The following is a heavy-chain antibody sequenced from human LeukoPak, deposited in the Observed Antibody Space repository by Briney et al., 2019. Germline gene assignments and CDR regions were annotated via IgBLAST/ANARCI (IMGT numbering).Heavy chain of an antibody. CDR1: GFTFSSYS. Sequence: GESLRLSCAASGFTFSSYSMNWVRQAPGKGLEWVSSISGSSSYINYADSVKGRFTISRDNAQNSLSLQLNSLRAEDTAVYYCARDPYSSGWYKDAFDIWGQGTMVTVSS. CDR2: ISGSSSYI. J-gene: IGHJ3*02. D-gene: IGHD6-19*01. CDR3: ARDPYSSGWYKDAFDI. V-gene: IGHV3-21*01.